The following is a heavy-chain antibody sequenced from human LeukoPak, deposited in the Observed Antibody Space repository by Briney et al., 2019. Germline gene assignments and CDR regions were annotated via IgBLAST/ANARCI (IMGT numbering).Heavy chain of an antibody. Sequence: PGGSLRLSCAASGFTFSSYGMHWVRQAPGKGLEWVAVIWYDGSNKYYADSVKGRFTISRDNSKNTLYLQMNSLRAEDTAVYYCAKSYNGYESRPDYWGQGTLVTASS. CDR3: AKSYNGYESRPDY. CDR2: IWYDGSNK. D-gene: IGHD5-12*01. J-gene: IGHJ4*02. V-gene: IGHV3-33*06. CDR1: GFTFSSYG.